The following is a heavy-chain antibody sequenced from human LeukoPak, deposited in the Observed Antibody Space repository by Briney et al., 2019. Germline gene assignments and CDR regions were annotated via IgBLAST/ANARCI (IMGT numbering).Heavy chain of an antibody. D-gene: IGHD2-2*01. J-gene: IGHJ4*02. CDR2: IYPGDSDT. CDR1: GYSFTTYW. CDR3: ARVTACSSTSCPVYFDY. V-gene: IGHV5-51*01. Sequence: GESLKISCKDSGYSFTTYWIGWVRQMPGKGLEWMGIIYPGDSDTRYSPSFQGQVTISADKSISTAYLQWSSLKASDTAMYYCARVTACSSTSCPVYFDYWGQGTLVTVSS.